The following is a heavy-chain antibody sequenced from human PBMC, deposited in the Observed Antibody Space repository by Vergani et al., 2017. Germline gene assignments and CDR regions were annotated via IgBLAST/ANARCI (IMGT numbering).Heavy chain of an antibody. CDR1: GFTFSDYY. J-gene: IGHJ4*02. D-gene: IGHD1-7*01. Sequence: MQLVESGGGVVQPGGSLRLSCAASGFTFSDYYMTWIRQAPGKGLEWISYISGSGHTKYYADSVKGRFAISRDNAKNSLYLQMNNLRVEDTAVYYCARDLLPGTLLLLAYWGQGTLISVSS. CDR3: ARDLLPGTLLLLAY. V-gene: IGHV3-11*04. CDR2: ISGSGHTK.